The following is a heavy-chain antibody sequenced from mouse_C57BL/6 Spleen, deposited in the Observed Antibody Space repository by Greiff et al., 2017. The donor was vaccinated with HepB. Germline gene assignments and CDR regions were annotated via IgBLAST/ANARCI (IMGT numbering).Heavy chain of an antibody. D-gene: IGHD3-2*02. J-gene: IGHJ4*01. CDR3: ARHSQATYYYAMDY. Sequence: QVQLKQSGPELVKPGASVKISCKASGYAFSSSWMNWVKQRPGKGLEWIGRIYPGDGDTNYNGKFKGKATLTADKSSSTAYMQLSSLTSEDSAVYFCARHSQATYYYAMDYWGQGTSVTVSS. CDR2: IYPGDGDT. V-gene: IGHV1-82*01. CDR1: GYAFSSSW.